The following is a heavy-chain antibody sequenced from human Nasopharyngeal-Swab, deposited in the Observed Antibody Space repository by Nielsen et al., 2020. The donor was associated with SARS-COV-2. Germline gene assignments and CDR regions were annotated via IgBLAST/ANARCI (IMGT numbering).Heavy chain of an antibody. Sequence: SLKISCAASGFTFDDYAVHWVRQAPGKGLEWVSGISWNSGSIGYADSVKGRFTISRDNAKNSLYLQMNSLRAEDTALYYCAKDICSVPVRTSCYSDGMDVWGQGTTVTVSS. CDR2: ISWNSGSI. CDR1: GFTFDDYA. V-gene: IGHV3-9*01. J-gene: IGHJ6*02. D-gene: IGHD2-2*01. CDR3: AKDICSVPVRTSCYSDGMDV.